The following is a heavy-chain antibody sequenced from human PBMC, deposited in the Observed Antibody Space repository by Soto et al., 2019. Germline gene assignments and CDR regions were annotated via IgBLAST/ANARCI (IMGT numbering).Heavy chain of an antibody. J-gene: IGHJ4*02. D-gene: IGHD3-10*01. V-gene: IGHV4-59*01. CDR1: GGSISSYY. CDR3: ARDGSGSYLSLDY. Sequence: PSETLSLTCTVSGGSISSYYWSWIRQPPGKGLEWIGYIYYSGSTNYNPSLKSRVTISVDTPKNQFSLKLSSVTAADTAVYYCARDGSGSYLSLDYWGQGTQVTVSS. CDR2: IYYSGST.